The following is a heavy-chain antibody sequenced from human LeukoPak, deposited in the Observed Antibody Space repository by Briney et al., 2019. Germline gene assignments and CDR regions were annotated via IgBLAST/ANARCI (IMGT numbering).Heavy chain of an antibody. Sequence: SVKVSCKASGCTFSSYAISWVRQAPGQGLGWMGMIIPILGIANYAQKVQGRVTITAAKSTSTAYMALSSLRSEDTAVYYCARDPDYYDSSGYYWFDYWGQGTLVTVSS. CDR2: IIPILGIA. V-gene: IGHV1-69*04. CDR3: ARDPDYYDSSGYYWFDY. CDR1: GCTFSSYA. D-gene: IGHD3-22*01. J-gene: IGHJ4*02.